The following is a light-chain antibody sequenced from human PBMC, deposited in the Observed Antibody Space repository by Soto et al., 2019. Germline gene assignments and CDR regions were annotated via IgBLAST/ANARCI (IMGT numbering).Light chain of an antibody. Sequence: QSVLTQPPSVSAAPGQRVTISCSGTSSNIASNYVSWYQQFPGTAPRLLIYDDNKRPSGIPDRFSASKSGTSATLGITGLQSGDEADYYCGTWDSCLSGGVFGTGTKLTVL. CDR2: DDN. J-gene: IGLJ1*01. V-gene: IGLV1-51*01. CDR1: SSNIASNY. CDR3: GTWDSCLSGGV.